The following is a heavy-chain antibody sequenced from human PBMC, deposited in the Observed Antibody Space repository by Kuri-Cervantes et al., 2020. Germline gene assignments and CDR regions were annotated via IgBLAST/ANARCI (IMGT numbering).Heavy chain of an antibody. D-gene: IGHD3-22*01. J-gene: IGHJ4*02. CDR1: GGSISSGDYY. Sequence: LRLSCTVSGGSISSGDYYWSWIRQPPGKGLEWIGYIYYSGSTYYNPSLKSRVTMSVDTSKNQFSLKLSSVTAADTAVYYCARDYYDSSGTLDYWGQGTLVTVSS. V-gene: IGHV4-30-4*01. CDR3: ARDYYDSSGTLDY. CDR2: IYYSGST.